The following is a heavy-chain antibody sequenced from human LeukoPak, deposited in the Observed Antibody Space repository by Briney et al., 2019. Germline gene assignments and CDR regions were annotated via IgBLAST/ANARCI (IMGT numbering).Heavy chain of an antibody. CDR2: IHSDGSST. CDR3: ARGNYYGMDV. Sequence: PGGSLTLSCAASGFTFNNYWMHWPRQAPGKGLVWVSRIHSDGSSTTYADSMKGRFTISRDNAQNTLYLQMNSLRAEDTAVYYCARGNYYGMDVWGQGTTVTVSS. CDR1: GFTFNNYW. V-gene: IGHV3-74*01. J-gene: IGHJ6*02.